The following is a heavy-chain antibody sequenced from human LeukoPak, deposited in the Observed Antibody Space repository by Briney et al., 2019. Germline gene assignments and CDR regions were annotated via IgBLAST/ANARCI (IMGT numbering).Heavy chain of an antibody. Sequence: GGSLRLSCAASGFTFSNYWIHWVRQAPGKGLVWVSRINNDGSNTIYADSVKGRFTISRDNAKNTLSLQMNSLRAEDTAVYYCARDQYSSGSRTYYFDYWGQGTLVTVSS. J-gene: IGHJ4*02. CDR3: ARDQYSSGSRTYYFDY. V-gene: IGHV3-74*01. CDR2: INNDGSNT. D-gene: IGHD6-19*01. CDR1: GFTFSNYW.